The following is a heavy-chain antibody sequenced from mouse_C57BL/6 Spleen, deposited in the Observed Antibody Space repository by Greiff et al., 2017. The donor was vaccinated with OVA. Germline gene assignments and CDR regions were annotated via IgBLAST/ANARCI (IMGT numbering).Heavy chain of an antibody. CDR2: IYPGDGDT. D-gene: IGHD2-14*01. Sequence: VKLMESGPELVKPGASVKISCKASGYAFSSSWMNWVKQRPGKGLEWIGRIYPGDGDTNYNGKFKGKATLTADKSSSTAYMQLSSLTSEDSAVYFCARNLLKDYFDYWGQGTTLTVSS. CDR1: GYAFSSSW. J-gene: IGHJ2*01. V-gene: IGHV1-82*01. CDR3: ARNLLKDYFDY.